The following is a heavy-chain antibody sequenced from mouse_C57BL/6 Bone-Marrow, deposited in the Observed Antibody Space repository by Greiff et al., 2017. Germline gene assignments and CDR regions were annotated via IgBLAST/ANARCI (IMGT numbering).Heavy chain of an antibody. CDR2: IDPETGGT. J-gene: IGHJ1*03. D-gene: IGHD3-3*01. Sequence: LVESGAELVRPGASVTLSCKASGYTFTDYEMHWVKQTPVHGLEWIGAIDPETGGTAYNQKFKGKAILTADKSSSTAYMELRSLTSEDSAVYYCTRGLEGVWGTGTTVTVSS. V-gene: IGHV1-15*01. CDR1: GYTFTDYE. CDR3: TRGLEGV.